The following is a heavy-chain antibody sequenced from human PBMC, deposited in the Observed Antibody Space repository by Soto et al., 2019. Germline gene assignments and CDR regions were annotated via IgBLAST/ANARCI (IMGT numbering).Heavy chain of an antibody. Sequence: QVQLVQSGAEVKKPGASAKVSCKASGYTFTTYGITWVRQAPGQGLEWMGWINTYNGKTYYAQKLQGRVTMTTDTSTSTAYTELRSLRSDDTAVYYCARRITCGGVLNGMDVLGQGTTVSVSS. CDR1: GYTFTTYG. CDR2: INTYNGKT. J-gene: IGHJ6*02. D-gene: IGHD3-16*01. V-gene: IGHV1-18*01. CDR3: ARRITCGGVLNGMDV.